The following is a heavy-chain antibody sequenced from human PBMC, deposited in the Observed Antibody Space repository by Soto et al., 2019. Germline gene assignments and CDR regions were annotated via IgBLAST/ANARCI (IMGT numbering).Heavy chain of an antibody. CDR2: INGDGSST. CDR1: WGTCIDYG. Sequence: GSMRLSWTAAWGTCIDYGMHWVRQAPGKGLVWVSRINGDGSSTTYADSVKGRFTISRDNAKNTLYLQMNSLRAEDTAVYYCARNPGTGTTPRYFDYRGNGTLVTVFS. CDR3: ARNPGTGTTPRYFDY. D-gene: IGHD1-7*01. J-gene: IGHJ4*01. V-gene: IGHV3-74*01.